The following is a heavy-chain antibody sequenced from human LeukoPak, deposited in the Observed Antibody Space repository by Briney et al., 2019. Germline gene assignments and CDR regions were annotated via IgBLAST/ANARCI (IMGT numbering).Heavy chain of an antibody. Sequence: PSETLSLTCTLSGGSISSRYWSWIRQPPGKGLEWIGSIYHSGGTNYNPFLQGRVSISVDTSKIQFSLKLSSVTAADTAVYYCARWQYTISSGSFDPWGQGTLVTVCS. CDR2: IYHSGGT. J-gene: IGHJ5*02. D-gene: IGHD6-6*01. CDR3: ARWQYTISSGSFDP. CDR1: GGSISSRY. V-gene: IGHV4-59*08.